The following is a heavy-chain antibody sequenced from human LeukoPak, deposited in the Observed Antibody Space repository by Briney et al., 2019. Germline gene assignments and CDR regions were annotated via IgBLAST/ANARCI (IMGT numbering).Heavy chain of an antibody. J-gene: IGHJ6*03. CDR2: IYHTGNT. D-gene: IGHD2-15*01. Sequence: SGTLSLTCAVSGDSVSTTNWWTWVRQTPGKGLEWIGEIYHTGNTNYNPSLRSRVNMSVDKPNNQFSLTLTSVTAADTAVYYCARERWGVVAASTYYYFYIDVWGKGTAVTVSS. V-gene: IGHV4-4*02. CDR1: GDSVSTTNW. CDR3: ARERWGVVAASTYYYFYIDV.